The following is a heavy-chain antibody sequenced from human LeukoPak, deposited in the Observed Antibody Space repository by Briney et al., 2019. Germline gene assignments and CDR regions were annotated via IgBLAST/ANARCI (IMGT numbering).Heavy chain of an antibody. D-gene: IGHD6-13*01. J-gene: IGHJ5*02. Sequence: ASVKVSCKVSGYTLTELSMHWVRQAPGKGLEWMGGFDPEDGETIYAQKFQGRVTMTEDTSTDTAYMELSSLRSEDTAVYYCAIRPFTGIAAARTVTWFDPWGQGTLVTVSS. CDR2: FDPEDGET. CDR3: AIRPFTGIAAARTVTWFDP. V-gene: IGHV1-24*01. CDR1: GYTLTELS.